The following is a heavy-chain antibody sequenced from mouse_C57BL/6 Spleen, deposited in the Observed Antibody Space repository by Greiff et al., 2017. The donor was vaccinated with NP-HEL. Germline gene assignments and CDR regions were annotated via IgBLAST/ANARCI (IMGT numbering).Heavy chain of an antibody. D-gene: IGHD1-1*01. CDR2: ISSGSSTI. CDR1: GFTFSDYG. V-gene: IGHV5-17*01. J-gene: IGHJ4*01. CDR3: ARRYYYYGSSYYYYAMDY. Sequence: EVMLVESGGGLVKPGGSLKLSCAASGFTFSDYGMHWVRQAPEKGLEWVAYISSGSSTIYYADTVKGRFTISRDNAKNTLFLQMTSLRSEDTAMYYCARRYYYYGSSYYYYAMDYWGQGTSVTVSS.